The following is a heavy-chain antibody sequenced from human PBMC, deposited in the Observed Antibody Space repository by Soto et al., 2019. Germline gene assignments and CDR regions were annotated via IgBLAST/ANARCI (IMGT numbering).Heavy chain of an antibody. CDR2: ISAYNGNT. CDR1: GYAFTSYC. V-gene: IGHV1-18*01. D-gene: IGHD3-3*01. CDR3: ARKEYYDFCSGSYYGMDV. J-gene: IGHJ6*02. Sequence: GASVKVSCKASGYAFTSYCISWVRQAPGQGLEWMGWISAYNGNTNYAQKLQGRVTMTTDPSTSTASMELRSLRSDDTAVYYCARKEYYDFCSGSYYGMDVWGQGTTVTVSS.